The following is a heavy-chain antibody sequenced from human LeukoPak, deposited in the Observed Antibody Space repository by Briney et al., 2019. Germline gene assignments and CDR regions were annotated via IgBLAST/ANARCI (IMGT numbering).Heavy chain of an antibody. Sequence: PSETLSLTCAVYGGSFSRYWSWIRQSPGNGLEWIAEIDHRGDTNYNPSVKSRVTISVDTSKNQFSLKVRSLSAADTAVYYCARGATISETGYFDFWGQGTLVTVSS. V-gene: IGHV4-34*01. D-gene: IGHD5-24*01. CDR1: GGSFSRY. CDR3: ARGATISETGYFDF. J-gene: IGHJ4*03. CDR2: IDHRGDT.